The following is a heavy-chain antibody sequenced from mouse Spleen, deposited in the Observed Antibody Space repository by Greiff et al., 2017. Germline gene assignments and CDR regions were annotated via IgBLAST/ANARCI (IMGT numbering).Heavy chain of an antibody. J-gene: IGHJ2*01. CDR3: ARYDRRGYYFDY. CDR2: ISNLAYSI. V-gene: IGHV5-15*01. CDR1: GFTFSDYG. D-gene: IGHD2-12*01. Sequence: DVMLVESGGGLVKPGGSLKLSCAASGFTFSDYGMAWVRQAPGKGPEWVAFISNLAYSIYYADTVTGRFTISRENAKNTLYLEMSSLRSEDTAMYYCARYDRRGYYFDYWGQGTTLTVSS.